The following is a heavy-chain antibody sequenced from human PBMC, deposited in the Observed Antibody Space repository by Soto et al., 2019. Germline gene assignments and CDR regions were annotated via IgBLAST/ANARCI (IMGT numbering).Heavy chain of an antibody. CDR2: INYGDTK. V-gene: IGHV3-53*02. D-gene: IGHD6-13*01. CDR1: GFTVSSDH. Sequence: EMQLVETGGGLIQPGGSLRLSCAASGFTVSSDHMSWVRQAPGKGLECISVINYGDTKYYADSVKGRFTISRDSSTNTLYLQMTVLRAGDTAVYYCAREAAGFDLWGQGTMVTVSS. CDR3: AREAAGFDL. J-gene: IGHJ3*01.